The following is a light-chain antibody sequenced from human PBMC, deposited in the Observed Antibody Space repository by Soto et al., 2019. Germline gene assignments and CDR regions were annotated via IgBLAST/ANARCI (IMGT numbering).Light chain of an antibody. V-gene: IGKV1-5*01. Sequence: DIQMTQSPSTLSASIGERVTITCRASHSISTWLAWYQQKPGRAPKSLIYDASILESGVPARFSGSGSGTEFTLTISSLQPDDLATYYCQQYNSFSWTFGQGTKVEI. J-gene: IGKJ1*01. CDR1: HSISTW. CDR2: DAS. CDR3: QQYNSFSWT.